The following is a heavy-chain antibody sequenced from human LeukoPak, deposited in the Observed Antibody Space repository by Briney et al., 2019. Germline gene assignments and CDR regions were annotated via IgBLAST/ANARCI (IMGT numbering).Heavy chain of an antibody. Sequence: GGSLRLSCAVSGFNVSNNYMSWVRQAPGKGLEWVSVIYSGGSTYYADSVKGRFTISRDSSKNTLYLQMNSLRAEDTAVYYCAREESDWLLRYFDYWGQGTLVTVSS. J-gene: IGHJ4*02. CDR3: AREESDWLLRYFDY. CDR1: GFNVSNNY. D-gene: IGHD3-9*01. V-gene: IGHV3-66*01. CDR2: IYSGGST.